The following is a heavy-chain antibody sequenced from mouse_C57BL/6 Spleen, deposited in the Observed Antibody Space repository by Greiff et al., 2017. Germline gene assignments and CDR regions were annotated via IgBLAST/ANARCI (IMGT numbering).Heavy chain of an antibody. D-gene: IGHD3-3*01. V-gene: IGHV1-15*01. J-gene: IGHJ2*01. CDR3: TRGDWLDY. Sequence: VQLQQSGAELVRPGASVTLSCKASGYTFTDYEMRWVKQTPVHGLEWIGAIDPETGGTAYNQKFKGKAILTADKSSSTAYMELRSLTSEDSAVYYCTRGDWLDYWGQGTTLTVSS. CDR2: IDPETGGT. CDR1: GYTFTDYE.